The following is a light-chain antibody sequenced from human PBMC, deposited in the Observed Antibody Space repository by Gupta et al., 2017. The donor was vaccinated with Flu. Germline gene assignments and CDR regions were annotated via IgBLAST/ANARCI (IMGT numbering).Light chain of an antibody. V-gene: IGKV4-1*01. CDR3: QQYDSTPST. J-gene: IGKJ2*01. CDR1: QSVLYSSNNKNY. Sequence: DIVMTHSPVSLAVSLGERDTINCKSSQSVLYSSNNKNYLAWYQQKPGQPPKLLIYWASTRESGVPDRFSGRESGTDFTLTISSLQAEDVAVYYCQQYDSTPSTFGQGTKLEIK. CDR2: WAS.